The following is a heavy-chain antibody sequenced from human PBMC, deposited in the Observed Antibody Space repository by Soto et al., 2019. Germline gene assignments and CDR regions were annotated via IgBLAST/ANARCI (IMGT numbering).Heavy chain of an antibody. Sequence: PGGSLRLSCAASGFTFSRHWMHWVRQAPGKGLSWVSHIGPDGYKTRDADSVKGRFIISRDNARNTLYLQMNSLRDDDTAVYYCVRDQTWASDYWGPGILLTVS. J-gene: IGHJ4*02. CDR3: VRDQTWASDY. CDR2: IGPDGYKT. CDR1: GFTFSRHW. V-gene: IGHV3-74*01. D-gene: IGHD1-26*01.